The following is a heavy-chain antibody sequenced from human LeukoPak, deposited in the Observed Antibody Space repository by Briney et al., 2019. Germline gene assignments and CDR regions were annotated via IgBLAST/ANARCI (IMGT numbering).Heavy chain of an antibody. Sequence: SETLSLTCAVYGGSFSGYSWSWIRQPPGKGLEWIGEINHSGSTNYNPSLKSRVTISVDTSKNQFSLKLSSVTAADTAVYYCAREYSSSSVGAFDIWGQGTMVTVSS. V-gene: IGHV4-34*01. J-gene: IGHJ3*02. CDR2: INHSGST. CDR1: GGSFSGYS. CDR3: AREYSSSSVGAFDI. D-gene: IGHD6-6*01.